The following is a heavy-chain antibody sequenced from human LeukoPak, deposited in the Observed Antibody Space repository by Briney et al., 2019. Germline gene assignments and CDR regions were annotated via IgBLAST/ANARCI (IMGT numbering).Heavy chain of an antibody. V-gene: IGHV4-39*01. D-gene: IGHD3-10*01. CDR3: ARLPKGRLGDYFDY. Sequence: SETLSLTCTVSGGSISSSSYYWGWIRQPPGKGLDGIGSIYYSGSTYYNPSLKSRVTISADTSKNQFSLKLSSVTAADTAVYYCARLPKGRLGDYFDYWGQGTLVTVSS. J-gene: IGHJ4*02. CDR2: IYYSGST. CDR1: GGSISSSSYY.